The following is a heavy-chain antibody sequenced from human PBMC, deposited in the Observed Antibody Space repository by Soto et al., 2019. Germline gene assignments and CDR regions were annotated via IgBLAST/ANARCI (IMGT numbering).Heavy chain of an antibody. CDR3: ARVRREYDNSGPVDY. CDR2: IYYGGST. V-gene: IGHV4-30-2*01. CDR1: GGSISSGDYS. J-gene: IGHJ4*02. Sequence: SETLSLSCAVSGGSISSGDYSWNWIRQPPGKGLEWIGYIYYGGSTYYNPSLQSRVTMSVDRSRNQFSLKLNSVTAADTAVYYCARVRREYDNSGPVDYWGQGTLVTVSS. D-gene: IGHD3-22*01.